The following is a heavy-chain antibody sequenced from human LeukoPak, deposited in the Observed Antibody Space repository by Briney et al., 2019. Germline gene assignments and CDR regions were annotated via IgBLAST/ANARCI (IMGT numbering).Heavy chain of an antibody. J-gene: IGHJ4*02. CDR3: ARGECSGGSCLSTFDY. D-gene: IGHD2-15*01. CDR1: GFTFSSYG. Sequence: PGGSLRLSCAASGFTFSSYGIHWVRQAPGKGLEWVAVIWYDGSNTYYADSVKGRFTISRDNSKNTLYLQMNSMRAADKAVYYCARGECSGGSCLSTFDYWGQGTLVTVSS. CDR2: IWYDGSNT. V-gene: IGHV3-33*01.